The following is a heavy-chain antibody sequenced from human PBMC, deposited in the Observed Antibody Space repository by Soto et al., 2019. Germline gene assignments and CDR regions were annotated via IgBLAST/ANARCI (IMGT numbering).Heavy chain of an antibody. Sequence: QVQLQESGPGLVKPSETLSLTCTVSGDSITSDKWWTWVRQSPGKGLEWIGEIHRSGRNNYNPSLKSRITMSTERSKNQFSLKVNSLTAADTAVYICARGGDWKFDFWGQGMLVIVSS. CDR3: ARGGDWKFDF. J-gene: IGHJ4*02. CDR1: GDSITSDKW. CDR2: IHRSGRN. D-gene: IGHD2-21*02. V-gene: IGHV4-4*02.